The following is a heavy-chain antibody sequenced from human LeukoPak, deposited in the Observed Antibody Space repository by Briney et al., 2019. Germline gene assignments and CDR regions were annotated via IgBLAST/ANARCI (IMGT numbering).Heavy chain of an antibody. CDR3: GRVGDGYNDNY. J-gene: IGHJ4*02. V-gene: IGHV3-23*01. CDR2: ISGSGGST. D-gene: IGHD5-12*01. Sequence: GGSLRLSCAASGFTFSSYAMSWVRQAPGRGLEWVSAISGSGGSTYYADSVKGRFTISRDNSKNTLYLQMNSLRAEDTAVYYCGRVGDGYNDNYWGQGTLVTVSS. CDR1: GFTFSSYA.